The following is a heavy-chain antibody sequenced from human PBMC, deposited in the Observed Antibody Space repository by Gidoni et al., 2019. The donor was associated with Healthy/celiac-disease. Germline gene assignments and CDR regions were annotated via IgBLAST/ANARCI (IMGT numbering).Heavy chain of an antibody. D-gene: IGHD2-15*01. CDR2: ISSSSSYI. CDR3: ARKLSRGVVAASSS. J-gene: IGHJ4*02. V-gene: IGHV3-21*01. Sequence: EVQLVESGGGLVKTGGSLRLSCAASGFTFSSYSMNWVRQAPGKGLEWVSSISSSSSYIYYADSVKGRFTISRDNAKNSLYLQMNSLRAEDTAVYYCARKLSRGVVAASSSWGQGTLVTVSS. CDR1: GFTFSSYS.